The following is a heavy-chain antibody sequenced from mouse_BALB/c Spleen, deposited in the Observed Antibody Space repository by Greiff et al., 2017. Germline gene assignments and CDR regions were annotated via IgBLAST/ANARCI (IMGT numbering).Heavy chain of an antibody. Sequence: EVQLQQSGPELVKPGASVKIPCKASGYTFTDYNMDWVKQSHGKSLEWIGDINPNNGGTIYNQKFKGKATLTVDKSSSTAYMELRSLTSEDTAVYYCARSTTVDWYFDVWGAGTTVTVSS. CDR2: INPNNGGT. J-gene: IGHJ1*01. CDR3: ARSTTVDWYFDV. CDR1: GYTFTDYN. V-gene: IGHV1-18*01. D-gene: IGHD1-1*01.